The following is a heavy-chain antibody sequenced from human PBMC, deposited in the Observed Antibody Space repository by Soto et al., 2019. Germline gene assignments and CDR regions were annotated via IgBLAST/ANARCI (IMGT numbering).Heavy chain of an antibody. D-gene: IGHD3-10*01. CDR1: GFTFNNYA. J-gene: IGHJ4*02. CDR3: AKGRGGSGSLTPRVDS. V-gene: IGHV3-23*01. CDR2: ISGGGGTT. Sequence: EVQLLESGGGLVQPGGSLRLSCAASGFTFNNYAMTWVRQAPGKGLEWVSAISGGGGTTSYADSVKGRFTVSRDGSKKTLYRKRSSLRAEDTALYYCAKGRGGSGSLTPRVDSWGQGTLVTVSS.